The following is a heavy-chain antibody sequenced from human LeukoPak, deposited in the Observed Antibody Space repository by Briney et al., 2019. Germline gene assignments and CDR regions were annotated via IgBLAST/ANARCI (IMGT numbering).Heavy chain of an antibody. CDR1: GCTFTGYY. J-gene: IGHJ4*02. V-gene: IGHV1-2*02. D-gene: IGHD1-26*01. CDR3: ARDLEGATPQ. Sequence: ASVKVSCKASGCTFTGYYMHWVRQAPGQGLEWMGWINPNSGGTNYAQKFQGRVTMTRDTSTSTVYMELSSLRSEDTAVYYCARDLEGATPQWGQGTLVTVSS. CDR2: INPNSGGT.